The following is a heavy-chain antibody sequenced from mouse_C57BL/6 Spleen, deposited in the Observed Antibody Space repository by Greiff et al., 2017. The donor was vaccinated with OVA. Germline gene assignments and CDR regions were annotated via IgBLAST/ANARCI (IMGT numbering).Heavy chain of an antibody. J-gene: IGHJ2*01. CDR1: GYTFTSYW. CDR3: ASAPLLTYCSPYFDY. V-gene: IGHV1-64*01. CDR2: IHPNSGST. D-gene: IGHD2-12*01. Sequence: QVQLQQPGAELVKPGASVKLSCKASGYTFTSYWLHWVKQRPGQGLEWIGMIHPNSGSTNYNEKFKSKATMTVDKSSSTSYMQLSSRTSEDAAVYFCASAPLLTYCSPYFDYWGQGTTLTVSS.